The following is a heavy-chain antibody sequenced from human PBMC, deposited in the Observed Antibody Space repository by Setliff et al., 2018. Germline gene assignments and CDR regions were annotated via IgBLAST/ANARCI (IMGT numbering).Heavy chain of an antibody. CDR3: AGGLPGDYDFNCFDT. Sequence: LSLTCTVSGGSLSTYYWSWVRQPAGKELEWIGRINTSGTTRYNPSLRSRATLSVDESMNRFSLNLNSVTAADTAVYYCAGGLPGDYDFNCFDTWGQGALVTVSS. CDR1: GGSLSTYY. D-gene: IGHD3-3*01. V-gene: IGHV4-4*07. CDR2: INTSGTT. J-gene: IGHJ5*02.